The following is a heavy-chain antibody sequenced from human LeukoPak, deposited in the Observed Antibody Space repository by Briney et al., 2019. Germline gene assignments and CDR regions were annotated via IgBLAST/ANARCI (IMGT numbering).Heavy chain of an antibody. Sequence: SETLSLTCTVSGGSIGSYFWSWIRQPPGKGLEWIGYIYDSGSTNYNPSLTSRVTMSVDTSKNQFSLNLSSVTAADTAVYYCARGICTSTNCYNVFDYWGQGALVTVSS. D-gene: IGHD2-2*02. CDR1: GGSIGSYF. V-gene: IGHV4-59*01. CDR3: ARGICTSTNCYNVFDY. CDR2: IYDSGST. J-gene: IGHJ4*02.